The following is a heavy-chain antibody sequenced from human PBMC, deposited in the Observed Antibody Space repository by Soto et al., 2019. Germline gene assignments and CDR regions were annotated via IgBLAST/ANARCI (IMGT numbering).Heavy chain of an antibody. CDR3: APAAQTRENWDDLGTCFDH. D-gene: IGHD1-1*01. V-gene: IGHV1-69*01. CDR1: GGTFSTYA. J-gene: IGHJ5*02. CDR2: IVTFCGTT. Sequence: VQLVQSGAAVQKPWSSVNVSCMCSGGTFSTYAVSWMRQSPGHGLEWMGGIVTFCGTTNYAQKFQGRLTITADESTSTADRELNHLIAADADVYFCAPAAQTRENWDDLGTCFDHWGQGTLVIVSS.